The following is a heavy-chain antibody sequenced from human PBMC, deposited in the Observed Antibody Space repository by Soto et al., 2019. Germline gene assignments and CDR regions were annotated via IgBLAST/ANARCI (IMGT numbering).Heavy chain of an antibody. Sequence: TSETLSLTCSVSGGSISSSTYHWGWIRQPPGKGLEWIGYIYYSGSTYYNPSLKSRVTISVDTSKNQFSLKLSSVTAADTAVYYCARDLGGFPLDVWGQGTTVTVSS. D-gene: IGHD3-16*01. CDR2: IYYSGST. CDR1: GGSISSSTYH. J-gene: IGHJ6*02. V-gene: IGHV4-31*03. CDR3: ARDLGGFPLDV.